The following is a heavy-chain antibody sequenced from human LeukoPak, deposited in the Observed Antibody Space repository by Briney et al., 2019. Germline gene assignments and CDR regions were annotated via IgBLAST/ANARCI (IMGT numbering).Heavy chain of an antibody. CDR3: ARVSSSGYLPDS. CDR2: ISYDGSNK. D-gene: IGHD3-22*01. Sequence: GRSLRLSCAASGFTFSSYAMHWVRQAPGKGLEWVAVISYDGSNKYYADSVKGRFTISRDNSKNTLYLQINSLTVADTAVYYCARVSSSGYLPDSWGRGTLVTVSS. V-gene: IGHV3-30*04. J-gene: IGHJ4*02. CDR1: GFTFSSYA.